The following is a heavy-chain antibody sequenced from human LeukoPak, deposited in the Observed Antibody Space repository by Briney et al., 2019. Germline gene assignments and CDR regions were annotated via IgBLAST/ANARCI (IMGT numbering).Heavy chain of an antibody. CDR2: INPNSGGT. CDR1: GYTFTGYH. J-gene: IGHJ4*02. D-gene: IGHD3-22*01. V-gene: IGHV1-2*02. CDR3: ARATGGYYDYFDY. Sequence: GASVKVSCKASGYTFTGYHIHWVRQAPGQGLEWMGWINPNSGGTNYAQKFQGRVTMTRDTSISTAYMELSRLTSDDTAVYYCARATGGYYDYFDYWSQGTLVTVSS.